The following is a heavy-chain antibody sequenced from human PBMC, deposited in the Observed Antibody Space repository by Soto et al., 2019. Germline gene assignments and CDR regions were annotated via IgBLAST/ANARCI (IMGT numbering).Heavy chain of an antibody. D-gene: IGHD2-15*01. J-gene: IGHJ6*02. CDR3: ARDRLDCSGGRCYQYYYYCGMDV. CDR1: GYTFTGYY. Sequence: ASVKVSCKASGYTFTGYYMHWVRQAPGQGREWMGWINPNNGGINYAQKFQGWVTMTRDTSISTVYMELSRLRSDDTAVYYCARDRLDCSGGRCYQYYYYCGMDVWGQGTTVTVSS. CDR2: INPNNGGI. V-gene: IGHV1-2*04.